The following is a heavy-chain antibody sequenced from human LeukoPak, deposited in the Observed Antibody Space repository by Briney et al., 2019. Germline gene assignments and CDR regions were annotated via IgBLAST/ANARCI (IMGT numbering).Heavy chain of an antibody. V-gene: IGHV3-7*01. CDR1: GFTFSSYW. J-gene: IGHJ4*02. Sequence: PGGSPRLSCAASGFTFSSYWMSWVRQAPGKGLEWVANIKQDGSEKYYVDSVKGRFTISRDNAKNSLYLQMNSLRAEDTAVYYCARDLRIAVASYWGQGTLVTVSS. CDR2: IKQDGSEK. CDR3: ARDLRIAVASY. D-gene: IGHD6-19*01.